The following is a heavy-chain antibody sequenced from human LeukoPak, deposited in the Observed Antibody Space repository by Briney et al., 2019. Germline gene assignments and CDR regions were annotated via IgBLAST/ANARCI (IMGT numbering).Heavy chain of an antibody. CDR1: GFTFDDYA. CDR3: AKGPGQQLPHDAFDI. D-gene: IGHD6-13*01. V-gene: IGHV3-9*03. Sequence: GRSLRLSCAASGFTFDDYAMHWVRQAPGKGLEWVSGISWNSGSIGYADSVKGRFTISRDNAKNSLYLQMNSLRAEDMALYYCAKGPGQQLPHDAFDIWGQGTMVTVSS. J-gene: IGHJ3*02. CDR2: ISWNSGSI.